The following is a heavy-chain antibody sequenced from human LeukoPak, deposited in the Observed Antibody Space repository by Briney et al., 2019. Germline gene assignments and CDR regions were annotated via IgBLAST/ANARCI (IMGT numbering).Heavy chain of an antibody. Sequence: PGGSLRLSYAVSGFTFSSYAMSWVRQAPGKGLEWVSTLSGSGTSTYYADSVKGRFTISRDNSKNTLYLQMNSLRAEDTAVYYCAKSATITMILMVLSDEFYFDSWGQGTLVTVSS. CDR1: GFTFSSYA. D-gene: IGHD3-22*01. CDR3: AKSATITMILMVLSDEFYFDS. J-gene: IGHJ4*02. CDR2: LSGSGTST. V-gene: IGHV3-23*01.